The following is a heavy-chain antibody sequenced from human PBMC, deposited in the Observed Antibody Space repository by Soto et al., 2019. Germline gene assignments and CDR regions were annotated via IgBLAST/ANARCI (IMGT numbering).Heavy chain of an antibody. CDR1: GFTFSTSA. CDR2: IVGGSGNT. V-gene: IGHV1-58*01. Sequence: MQLVQSGPEVKKPGTSVKVSCKASGFTFSTSAVQWVRQARGQRPEWMGWIVGGSGNTNYAQNSQERVIITRDMSTSTVYMKXXXLRSDDTAVYFCAARXSGLYAMDVWGQGTTVTVSS. J-gene: IGHJ6*02. CDR3: AARXSGLYAMDV. D-gene: IGHD1-26*01.